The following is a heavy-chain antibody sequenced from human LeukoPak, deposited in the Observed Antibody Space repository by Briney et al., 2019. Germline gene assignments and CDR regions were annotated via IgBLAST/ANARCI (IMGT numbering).Heavy chain of an antibody. D-gene: IGHD6-13*01. CDR3: ARDRAELAPRSPPYFHH. J-gene: IGHJ1*01. V-gene: IGHV3-33*01. CDR1: GFTFSSYG. CDR2: IWYDGSNK. Sequence: GGSLRLSCAASGFTFSSYGRHWVRQAPGKGLEWVAVIWYDGSNKYYADSVKGRFTISRDNSKNTLYLQMNSLRAEDTAVYYCARDRAELAPRSPPYFHHWGQGTLVTVSS.